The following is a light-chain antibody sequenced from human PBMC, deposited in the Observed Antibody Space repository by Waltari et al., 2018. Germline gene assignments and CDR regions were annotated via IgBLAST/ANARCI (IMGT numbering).Light chain of an antibody. CDR2: TAS. Sequence: DIQMTQSPSTLSTSIGDRVTITCRASQTISSWLAWYQQKPGKAPKLLINTASSLESGVPSRFSGSGSGTEFTLTINSLQPDDFATYYCQQYDRLPVTFGQGTKLGIK. CDR3: QQYDRLPVT. CDR1: QTISSW. J-gene: IGKJ2*01. V-gene: IGKV1-5*03.